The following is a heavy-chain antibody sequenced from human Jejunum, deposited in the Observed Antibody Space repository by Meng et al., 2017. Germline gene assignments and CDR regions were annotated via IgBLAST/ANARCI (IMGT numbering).Heavy chain of an antibody. CDR3: VRGRDPMVVGELDP. J-gene: IGHJ5*02. Sequence: QVHLLQWGAGLLKPSETLSLTCGVYGGSFNSYFWNWIHQPPGKGLEWIGEINQNGRTNYNPSLESRVTISMDKSKKEFSLRLASVTAADTALYYCVRGRDPMVVGELDPWGQGTLVTVSS. V-gene: IGHV4-34*01. CDR2: INQNGRT. CDR1: GGSFNSYF. D-gene: IGHD2-15*01.